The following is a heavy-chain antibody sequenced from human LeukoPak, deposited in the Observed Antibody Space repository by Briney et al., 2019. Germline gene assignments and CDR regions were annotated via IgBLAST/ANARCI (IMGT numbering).Heavy chain of an antibody. J-gene: IGHJ6*02. D-gene: IGHD6-6*01. CDR2: ISSSSSYI. CDR3: ARVKQLVTPVGYYYGMDV. V-gene: IGHV3-21*01. CDR1: GFTFSSYS. Sequence: PGGSLRLSCAASGFTFSSYSMNWVRQAPGKGLEWVSSISSSSSYIYYADSVKGRFTISRDNAKNSLYLQMNSLRAEDTAVYYCARVKQLVTPVGYYYGMDVWGQGTTVTVSS.